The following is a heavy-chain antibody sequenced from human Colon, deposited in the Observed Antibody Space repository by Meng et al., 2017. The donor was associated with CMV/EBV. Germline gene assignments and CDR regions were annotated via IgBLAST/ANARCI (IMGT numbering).Heavy chain of an antibody. CDR3: ARDQYTAMVKDGMDV. V-gene: IGHV3-21*01. CDR1: GFTFSSYP. CDR2: ISSSSSYI. D-gene: IGHD5-18*01. Sequence: GESLKISCAASGFTFSSYPMYWVRQAPGKGLEWVASISSSSSYIYYADSLKGRFTISRDDARNSLFLQMNSLSVEDTAVYYCARDQYTAMVKDGMDVWGQGTLVTVSS. J-gene: IGHJ6*02.